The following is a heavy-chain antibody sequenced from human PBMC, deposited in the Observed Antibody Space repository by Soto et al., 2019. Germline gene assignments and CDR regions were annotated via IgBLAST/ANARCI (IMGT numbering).Heavy chain of an antibody. CDR2: IYSGGST. V-gene: IGHV3-66*01. Sequence: EVQLVESGGGLVQPGGSLRLSCAASGFTVSSNYMSWVRQAPGKGLEWVSVIYSGGSTYYADSVKGRFTISRDNSKNTLYLQMNSLRAEDTAVYYCASGSRTNIRVWYFDLWGRGTLVTVSS. CDR3: ASGSRTNIRVWYFDL. CDR1: GFTVSSNY. J-gene: IGHJ2*01. D-gene: IGHD2-8*01.